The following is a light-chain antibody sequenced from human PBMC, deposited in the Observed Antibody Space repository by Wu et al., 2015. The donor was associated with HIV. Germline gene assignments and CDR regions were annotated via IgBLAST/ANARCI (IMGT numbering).Light chain of an antibody. V-gene: IGKV3-20*01. CDR3: QQYGSSPVT. CDR2: GVS. J-gene: IGKJ3*01. CDR1: QSVSSTY. Sequence: EIVMTQSPATLSLSPGERATLSCRASQSVSSTYLAWYQQKPGQSPRLLIYGVSSRATGIPDRFSGSGSGTDFTLTISRLEPEDFAVYSCQQYGSSPVTFGPGTKVDIK.